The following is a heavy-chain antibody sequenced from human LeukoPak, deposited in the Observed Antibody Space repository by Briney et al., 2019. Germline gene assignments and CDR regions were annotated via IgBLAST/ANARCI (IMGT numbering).Heavy chain of an antibody. Sequence: GGSLRLSCAASGFTFGSYAMSWVRHAPGKGLEWVSAISGSGGSTYYADSAKGWFTISRDNSKNTPYLQMNSLRAEDTAVYYCATSSTSATEYYYYYYGMDVWGQGTTVSVSS. D-gene: IGHD6-6*01. CDR2: ISGSGGST. J-gene: IGHJ6*02. CDR1: GFTFGSYA. CDR3: ATSSTSATEYYYYYYGMDV. V-gene: IGHV3-23*01.